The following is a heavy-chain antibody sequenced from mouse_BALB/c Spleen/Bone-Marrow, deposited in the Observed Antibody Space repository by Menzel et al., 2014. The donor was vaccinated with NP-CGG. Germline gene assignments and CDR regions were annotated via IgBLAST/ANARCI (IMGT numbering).Heavy chain of an antibody. J-gene: IGHJ2*01. CDR3: ARTGFDY. CDR1: GFSLTSYG. D-gene: IGHD4-1*01. V-gene: IGHV2-9*02. CDR2: IWAGGST. Sequence: VKLMESGPGLVAPSQSLSITCTVSGFSLTSYGVHWVRQPPGKGLEWLGVIWAGGSTNYNSALMSRLSISKDNSKSQVFLKMNSLKTDDTAMYYCARTGFDYWGQGTTLTVSS.